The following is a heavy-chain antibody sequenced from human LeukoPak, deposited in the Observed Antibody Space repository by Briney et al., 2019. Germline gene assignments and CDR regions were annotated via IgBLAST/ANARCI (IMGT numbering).Heavy chain of an antibody. V-gene: IGHV4-31*03. CDR1: GGSISSGGYY. D-gene: IGHD5-12*01. Sequence: SQTLSLTCTVSGGSISSGGYYWTWIRQHPGKGLEWIGYIYYSGSTYCNPSLKSRVTISVDTSKNQFSLNLSSVTAADTAVFYCARRRRYVFDYWGQGTLVTVSS. CDR3: ARRRRYVFDY. CDR2: IYYSGST. J-gene: IGHJ4*02.